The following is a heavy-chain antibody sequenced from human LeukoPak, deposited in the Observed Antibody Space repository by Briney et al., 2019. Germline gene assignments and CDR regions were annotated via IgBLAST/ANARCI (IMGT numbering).Heavy chain of an antibody. CDR1: GYTFSRYG. V-gene: IGHV1-18*01. Sequence: GASVKVSCKASGYTFSRYGISWVRQAPGQGLEWMGWISAYNGNTNYAQKLQGRVTMTTDTSTSTAYMELRSLRSDDTAVYYCARDPDGDYDLDYWGQGTLVTVSS. J-gene: IGHJ4*02. CDR2: ISAYNGNT. D-gene: IGHD4-17*01. CDR3: ARDPDGDYDLDY.